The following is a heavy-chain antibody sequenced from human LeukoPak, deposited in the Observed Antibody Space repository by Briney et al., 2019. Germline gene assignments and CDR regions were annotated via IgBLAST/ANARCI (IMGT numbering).Heavy chain of an antibody. CDR2: ISAYNGNT. CDR3: ALGDVVVVAARSRAIDYYGMDV. Sequence: GASVKVSCKASGYTFTSYGISWVRQAPGQGLEWMGWISAYNGNTNYAQKLQGRVTMTTDTSTSTAYMELRSLRSDDTAVYYCALGDVVVVAARSRAIDYYGMDVWGQETTVTVSS. J-gene: IGHJ6*02. CDR1: GYTFTSYG. D-gene: IGHD2-15*01. V-gene: IGHV1-18*01.